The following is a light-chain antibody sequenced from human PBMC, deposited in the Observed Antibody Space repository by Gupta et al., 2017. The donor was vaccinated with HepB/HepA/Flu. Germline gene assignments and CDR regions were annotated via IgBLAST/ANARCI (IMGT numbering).Light chain of an antibody. J-gene: IGKJ2*01. V-gene: IGKV1-39*01. Sequence: DIQMTQSPSSLSASVGDRVTITCRAGQSVATYLHWYQQETGKAPKLLIYGASTLQSGVPPRFSGSGSGTDFTLTISRLQPEDFAIYYCQQSVSTPYTFGQGTKLEIK. CDR1: QSVATY. CDR2: GAS. CDR3: QQSVSTPYT.